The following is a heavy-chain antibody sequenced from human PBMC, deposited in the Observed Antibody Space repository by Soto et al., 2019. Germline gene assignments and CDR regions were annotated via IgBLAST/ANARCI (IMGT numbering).Heavy chain of an antibody. Sequence: SCPTLVNPTQTLTLTCSVSGFSLSARGVGVGWIRQPPGKALEWLAIIYWNDDKLYSPSLKSRLTITKDTAENQVVLTMTNMDPVDTATYFCAHSPWGAAPDYWGQGTVVTVS. CDR2: IYWNDDK. V-gene: IGHV2-5*01. J-gene: IGHJ4*02. D-gene: IGHD3-16*01. CDR1: GFSLSARGVG. CDR3: AHSPWGAAPDY.